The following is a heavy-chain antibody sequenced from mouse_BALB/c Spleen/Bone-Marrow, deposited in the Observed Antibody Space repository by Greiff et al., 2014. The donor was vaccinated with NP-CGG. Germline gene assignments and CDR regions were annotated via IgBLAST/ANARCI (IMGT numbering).Heavy chain of an antibody. D-gene: IGHD2-4*01. Sequence: QVQLQQSGAQVAKPGASMKMSCKASGYTFTSYWMHWVKQRPGQGLEWIGYINPITGYTEYNQKFKDKATLTADKSSSTAYMQLSSLTSEDSAVYYCARNYDYDGGYCAMDYWGQGTSVTVSS. CDR1: GYTFTSYW. J-gene: IGHJ4*01. V-gene: IGHV1-7*01. CDR2: INPITGYT. CDR3: ARNYDYDGGYCAMDY.